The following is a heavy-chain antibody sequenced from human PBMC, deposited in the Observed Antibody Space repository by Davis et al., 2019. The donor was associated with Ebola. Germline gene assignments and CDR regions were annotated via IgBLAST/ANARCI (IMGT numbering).Heavy chain of an antibody. CDR3: AKVYCGGDCSMGYSYYFDY. D-gene: IGHD2-21*02. Sequence: PGGSLRLSCAASGFTFSSYSMNWVRQAPGKGLEWVSSISSSSSYIYYADSVKGRFTISRDNAKNSLYLQMNSLRAEDTALYYCAKVYCGGDCSMGYSYYFDYWGQGTLVTVSS. V-gene: IGHV3-21*04. CDR1: GFTFSSYS. CDR2: ISSSSSYI. J-gene: IGHJ4*02.